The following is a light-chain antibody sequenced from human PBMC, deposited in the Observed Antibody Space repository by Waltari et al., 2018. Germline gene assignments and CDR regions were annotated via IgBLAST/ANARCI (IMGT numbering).Light chain of an antibody. CDR2: GAS. V-gene: IGKV3-20*01. CDR3: QQCAISPWT. CDR1: QRVSTNY. Sequence: EIVLTQSPGTLSLSPGERATLSCRARQRVSTNYLAWYQQKPGQAPRLLIYGASNRATGIPDRFSGGGSGTEFTLTISRLEPEDFAVYYCQQCAISPWTFGHGTRVDVK. J-gene: IGKJ1*01.